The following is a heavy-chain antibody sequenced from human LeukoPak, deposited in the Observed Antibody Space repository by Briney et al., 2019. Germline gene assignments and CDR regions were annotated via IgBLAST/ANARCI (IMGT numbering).Heavy chain of an antibody. V-gene: IGHV3-23*01. CDR1: GFTFTSFS. J-gene: IGHJ4*02. CDR3: AKDGRSSSSWYYYY. D-gene: IGHD6-13*01. Sequence: GGSLRLSCAASGFTFTSFSMSWVRQAPGKGLEWVSVISGSGGKTNYADSVKGRFTISRDNSKNTLYLQMNSLRAEDTAVYYCAKDGRSSSSWYYYYWGQGTLVTVSS. CDR2: ISGSGGKT.